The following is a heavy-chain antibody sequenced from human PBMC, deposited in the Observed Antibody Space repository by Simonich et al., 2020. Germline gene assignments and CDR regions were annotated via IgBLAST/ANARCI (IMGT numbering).Heavy chain of an antibody. J-gene: IGHJ6*02. CDR3: ARSLGYYYYNYGMDV. D-gene: IGHD1-26*01. V-gene: IGHV4-59*08. Sequence: QVQLQESGPGLVKPSETLSLTCTVSGGFISSYYWSWIRQPPGKGLEWIGYINSSGSTNYNPSLKSRVTIEVNTSKNQFSLKLSSVTAADTAVYYCARSLGYYYYNYGMDVWGQGTTVTVSS. CDR2: INSSGST. CDR1: GGFISSYY.